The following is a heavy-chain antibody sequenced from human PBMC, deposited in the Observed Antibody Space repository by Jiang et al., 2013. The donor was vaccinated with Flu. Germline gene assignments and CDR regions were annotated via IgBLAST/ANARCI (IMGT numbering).Heavy chain of an antibody. Sequence: SYGISWVRQAPGQGLEWMGWISAYNGNTNYAQKLQGRVTMTTDTSTSTAYMELRSLRSDDTAVYYCARSGFGEFTVDYWGQGTLVTVSS. CDR1: SYG. J-gene: IGHJ4*02. D-gene: IGHD3-10*01. V-gene: IGHV1-18*01. CDR2: ISAYNGNT. CDR3: ARSGFGEFTVDY.